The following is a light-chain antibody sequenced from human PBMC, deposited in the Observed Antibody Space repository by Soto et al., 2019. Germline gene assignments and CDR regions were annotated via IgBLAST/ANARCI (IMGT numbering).Light chain of an antibody. J-gene: IGKJ4*01. V-gene: IGKV1-5*01. CDR2: DVS. CDR1: QSISSW. Sequence: DIQMTQSPSTLSASVGDRVTITCRASQSISSWLAWYQQKPGKAPKLLIYDVSSLESGVPSRFSSSRSGTEFTLTISNLQPDDFATYYCQQYNSYLFGGGTKVEIK. CDR3: QQYNSYL.